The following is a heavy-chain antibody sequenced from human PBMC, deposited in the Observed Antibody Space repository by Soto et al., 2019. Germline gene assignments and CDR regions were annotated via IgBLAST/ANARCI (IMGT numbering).Heavy chain of an antibody. Sequence: GGSLRLSCEASGFLFSTSTLNWVLRAPGKGLEWVAEILSRGRDIYYADSVKGRFTVSRDNSKNTLYLQLDSLRAEDTAVYYCTRDASRDSSARGWFDPWGPGTLVTVSS. CDR3: TRDASRDSSARGWFDP. CDR1: GFLFSTST. D-gene: IGHD6-13*01. J-gene: IGHJ5*02. CDR2: ILSRGRDI. V-gene: IGHV3-30*14.